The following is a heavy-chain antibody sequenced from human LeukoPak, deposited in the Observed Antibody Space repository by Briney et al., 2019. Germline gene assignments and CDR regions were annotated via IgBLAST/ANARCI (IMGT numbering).Heavy chain of an antibody. Sequence: GGSLRLSCAASGFTFSSYGMHWVRQAPGKGLEWVAVISYDGSNRYYADSVKGRFTISRDNSKNTLYLKMNSLRAEDTAVYYCAKGEDIVIVPADKYYYYGMDVWGQGTTVTVSS. CDR2: ISYDGSNR. D-gene: IGHD2-2*01. CDR1: GFTFSSYG. V-gene: IGHV3-30*18. J-gene: IGHJ6*02. CDR3: AKGEDIVIVPADKYYYYGMDV.